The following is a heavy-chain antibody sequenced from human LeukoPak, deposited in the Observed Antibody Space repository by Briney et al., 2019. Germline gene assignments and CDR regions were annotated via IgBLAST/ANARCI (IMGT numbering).Heavy chain of an antibody. CDR3: AREFYYYDSSGYYGH. V-gene: IGHV1-18*01. D-gene: IGHD3-22*01. J-gene: IGHJ4*02. Sequence: ASVKASCKASGYTFTSYGISWVRQAPGQGLEWMGWISAYNGNTNYAQKLQGRVTMTTDTSTSTAYMELRSLRSDDTAVYYCAREFYYYDSSGYYGHWGQGTLVTVSS. CDR2: ISAYNGNT. CDR1: GYTFTSYG.